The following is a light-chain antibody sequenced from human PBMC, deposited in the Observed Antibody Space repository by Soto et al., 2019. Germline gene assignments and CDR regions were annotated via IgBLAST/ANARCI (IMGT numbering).Light chain of an antibody. J-gene: IGKJ1*01. Sequence: EIVLTQSPATLSLSPGERATLSSRASKRVGRSLQWYQQKPGQAPRLVIYEASNRPTAIPARFSGSGSGTDFTLTISSLEPEDFAVYYCQQWSNWPRTFGQGTKVEIK. CDR3: QQWSNWPRT. CDR2: EAS. CDR1: KRVGRS. V-gene: IGKV3-11*01.